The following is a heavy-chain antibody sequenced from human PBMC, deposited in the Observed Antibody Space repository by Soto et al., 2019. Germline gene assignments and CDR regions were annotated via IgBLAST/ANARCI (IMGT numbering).Heavy chain of an antibody. J-gene: IGHJ6*02. CDR2: TYYRSKWYN. D-gene: IGHD1-26*01. CDR3: AKEGGNHYYYYAMDV. Sequence: SQTLSLTCAISGDSVSSNSATWDWIRQPPSRGLEWLGRTYYRSKWYNDYAVSVKSRITINPDTSNNQLSLQLNSVTPEDTAVYYCAKEGGNHYYYYAMDVWGQGTTVTVSS. V-gene: IGHV6-1*01. CDR1: GDSVSSNSAT.